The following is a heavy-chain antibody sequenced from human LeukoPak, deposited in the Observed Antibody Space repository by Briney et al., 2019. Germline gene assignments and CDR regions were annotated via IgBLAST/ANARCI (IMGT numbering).Heavy chain of an antibody. J-gene: IGHJ4*02. D-gene: IGHD3-10*01. Sequence: PGGSLRLSCAASGFTFSSYGMHWVRQAPGKGLEWVAVISYDGSNKYYADSVKGRFTISRDNSKNTLYLQMNSLRAEDTAVYYCAKDSNYGSGYTDYWGQGTLVTVSS. CDR2: ISYDGSNK. V-gene: IGHV3-30*18. CDR1: GFTFSSYG. CDR3: AKDSNYGSGYTDY.